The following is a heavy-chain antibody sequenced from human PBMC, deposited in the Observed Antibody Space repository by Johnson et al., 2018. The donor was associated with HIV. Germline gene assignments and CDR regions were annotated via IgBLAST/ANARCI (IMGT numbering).Heavy chain of an antibody. D-gene: IGHD2-2*01. Sequence: QMMLVESGGGLVQPGGSLRLSCAASGFTLSSYVMHWVRQAPGKGLEWVAVMSYDGSDKYYADSVKGRFTISRDNSKNTLYLQMNSLRAEDTAVYYCAREGGAAAPDAFDIWGQGTMVTVSS. CDR1: GFTLSSYV. J-gene: IGHJ3*02. CDR3: AREGGAAAPDAFDI. V-gene: IGHV3-30*04. CDR2: MSYDGSDK.